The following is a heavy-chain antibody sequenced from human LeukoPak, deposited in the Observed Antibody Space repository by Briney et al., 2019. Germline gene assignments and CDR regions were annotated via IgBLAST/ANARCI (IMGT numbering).Heavy chain of an antibody. CDR2: IYYTGNT. J-gene: IGHJ6*03. D-gene: IGHD3-10*01. CDR1: GASISGSGYY. CDR3: ARRGYGQATYYYYYYMDV. V-gene: IGHV4-39*01. Sequence: PSETLSLTCAVSGASISGSGYYLGWIRQSPGKGLEWIGNIYYTGNTYYNASLQSRVTISIDTSENQFSLRLNSVTAADTAVYYCARRGYGQATYYYYYYMDVWGKGTTVTISS.